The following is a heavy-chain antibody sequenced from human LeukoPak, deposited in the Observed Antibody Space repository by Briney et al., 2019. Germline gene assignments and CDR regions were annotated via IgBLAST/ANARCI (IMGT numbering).Heavy chain of an antibody. J-gene: IGHJ5*02. V-gene: IGHV4-4*07. CDR2: TYTSGST. CDR3: ARLLVVRGVSRVGWFDP. CDR1: GGSISSYY. Sequence: PSETLSLTCTVSGGSISSYYWSWIRQPAGKGLEWIGRTYTSGSTNYNPSLKSRVTMSVDTSTNQFSLKLSSVTAADTAVYYCARLLVVRGVSRVGWFDPWGQGTLVTVSS. D-gene: IGHD3-10*01.